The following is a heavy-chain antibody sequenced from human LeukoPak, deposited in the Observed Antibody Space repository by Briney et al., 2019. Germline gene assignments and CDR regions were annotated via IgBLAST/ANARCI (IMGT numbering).Heavy chain of an antibody. D-gene: IGHD2/OR15-2a*01. CDR3: AIYFVDGGGRGT. Sequence: SETLSLTCTVSGASISSGGYHWSWIRQHPGKGLEWIGNDGSTSYSPSLKSRLTISVDTSKNQFSLKLSSVTAADTAIYYCAIYFVDGGGRGTWGQGTLVTVSS. CDR2: DGST. V-gene: IGHV4-31*03. J-gene: IGHJ4*02. CDR1: GASISSGGYH.